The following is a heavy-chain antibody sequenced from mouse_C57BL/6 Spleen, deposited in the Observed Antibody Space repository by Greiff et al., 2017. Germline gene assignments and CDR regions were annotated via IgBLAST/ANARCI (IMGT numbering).Heavy chain of an antibody. CDR2: IWSGGST. D-gene: IGHD4-1*02. CDR3: AREKSTGTAFAY. Sequence: VMLVESGPGLVQPSQSLSITCTVSGFSLTSYGVHWVRQSPGKGLEWLGVIWSGGSTDYNAAFISRLSISKDNSKSQVFFKMNSLQADDTAIYYCAREKSTGTAFAYWGQGTLVTVSA. V-gene: IGHV2-2*01. CDR1: GFSLTSYG. J-gene: IGHJ3*01.